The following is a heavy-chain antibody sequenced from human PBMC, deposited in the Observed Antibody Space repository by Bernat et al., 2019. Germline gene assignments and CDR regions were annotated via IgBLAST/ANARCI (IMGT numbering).Heavy chain of an antibody. V-gene: IGHV3-23*01. J-gene: IGHJ4*02. Sequence: EVQLLDSGGGLVQPGGSLRLSCAASGFAFSSFAMIWVRQAPGKGLEWVSVFSGSGGGTNYADSVTGRFTISRDNSKNTLYLQMNSLRAEDTAVYYCAKALGTYYYGSGDYWGQGTLVTVSS. CDR2: FSGSGGGT. D-gene: IGHD3-10*01. CDR1: GFAFSSFA. CDR3: AKALGTYYYGSGDY.